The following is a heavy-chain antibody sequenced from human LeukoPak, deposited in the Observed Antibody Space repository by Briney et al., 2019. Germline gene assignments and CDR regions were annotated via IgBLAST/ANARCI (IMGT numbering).Heavy chain of an antibody. Sequence: SVKVSCKASGGTFSSYAISWVRQAPGQGLEWMGRIIPILGIANYAQKFQGRVTIAADKSTSTAYMELSSLRSEDTAVYYCARSVGKAAAGTYSHYYYGMDVWGQGTTVTVSS. V-gene: IGHV1-69*04. CDR2: IIPILGIA. CDR3: ARSVGKAAAGTYSHYYYGMDV. J-gene: IGHJ6*02. CDR1: GGTFSSYA. D-gene: IGHD6-13*01.